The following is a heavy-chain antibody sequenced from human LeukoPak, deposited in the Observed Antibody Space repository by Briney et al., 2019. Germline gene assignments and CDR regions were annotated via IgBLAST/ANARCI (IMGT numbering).Heavy chain of an antibody. CDR3: ARDSKRGSSDYYYMDV. CDR2: IIPIFGTA. J-gene: IGHJ6*03. CDR1: GGTFSSYA. D-gene: IGHD1-26*01. Sequence: ASVKVSCKASGGTFSSYAISWVRQAPGQGLEWMGGIIPIFGTANYAQKFQGRVTITADESTSTAYMELSSLRSEDTAVYYCARDSKRGSSDYYYMDVWGKGTTVTISS. V-gene: IGHV1-69*13.